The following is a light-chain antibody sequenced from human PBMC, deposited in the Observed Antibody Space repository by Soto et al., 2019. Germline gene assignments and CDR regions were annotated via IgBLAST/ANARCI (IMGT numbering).Light chain of an antibody. J-gene: IGLJ1*01. CDR3: CSHRSGDSHV. Sequence: QSVLTQPRSVSGSPGQSVTISCTGTSSDVGGYNYVSWYQQHPGKAPKLMIYDVSKRPSGVPDRFSGSKSGNTASLTISGLQAEDEADYYCCSHRSGDSHVFGTGTKVTVL. CDR1: SSDVGGYNY. CDR2: DVS. V-gene: IGLV2-11*01.